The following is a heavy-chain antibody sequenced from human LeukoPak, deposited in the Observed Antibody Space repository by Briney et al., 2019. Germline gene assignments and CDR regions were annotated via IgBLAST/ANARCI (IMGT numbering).Heavy chain of an antibody. CDR1: GFTFSSYA. D-gene: IGHD3-22*01. Sequence: GGSLRLSCAASGFTFSSYAMSWVRQAPGKGLEWMGGFDPEDGETIYAQKFQGRVTMTEDTSTDTAYMELSSLRSEDTAVYYCATDPTYYYDSSGYNWGQGTLVTVSS. CDR3: ATDPTYYYDSSGYN. CDR2: FDPEDGET. V-gene: IGHV1-24*01. J-gene: IGHJ4*02.